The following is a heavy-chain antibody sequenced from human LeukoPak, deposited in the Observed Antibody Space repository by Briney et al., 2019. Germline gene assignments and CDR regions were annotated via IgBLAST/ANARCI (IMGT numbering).Heavy chain of an antibody. CDR2: IYYSGST. CDR3: ARLCRVDTAMVTAGLDWFDP. D-gene: IGHD5-18*01. J-gene: IGHJ5*02. V-gene: IGHV4-59*08. CDR1: GGSISSYY. Sequence: SETLSLTCTVSGGSISSYYWSWIRQPPGKGLEWIGYIYYSGSTNYNPSLKSRVTISVDTSKNQFSLKLSSATAADTAVYYCARLCRVDTAMVTAGLDWFDPWGQGTLVTVSS.